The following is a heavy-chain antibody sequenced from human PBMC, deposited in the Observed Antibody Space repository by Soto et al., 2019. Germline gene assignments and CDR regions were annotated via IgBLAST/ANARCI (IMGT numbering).Heavy chain of an antibody. CDR2: ISWNGANT. V-gene: IGHV3-43*01. D-gene: IGHD3-16*01. Sequence: GGSLRLSCAASGFRFDDYNMHWVRQAPGKGLEWVSFISWNGANTFYADSVKGRFTISRDSSKKSVSLQINSLRSEDTALYYCETENFSYGFALDVWGQGTTVTVSS. CDR1: GFRFDDYN. CDR3: ETENFSYGFALDV. J-gene: IGHJ6*02.